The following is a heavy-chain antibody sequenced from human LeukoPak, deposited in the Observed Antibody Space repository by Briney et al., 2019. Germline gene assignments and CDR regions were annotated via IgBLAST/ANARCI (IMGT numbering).Heavy chain of an antibody. CDR3: ARDNYCSSTDCYNFDY. V-gene: IGHV3-33*01. Sequence: PGGSLRLSCAASRFTFRNYGMHWVRQAPGKGLEWVAVIWYDGSNKYYEDSVKGRFTISRDTSTNTLYLQMNSLRVDDTAVYYCARDNYCSSTDCYNFDYWGQGTLVTVSS. CDR2: IWYDGSNK. CDR1: RFTFRNYG. D-gene: IGHD2-2*02. J-gene: IGHJ4*02.